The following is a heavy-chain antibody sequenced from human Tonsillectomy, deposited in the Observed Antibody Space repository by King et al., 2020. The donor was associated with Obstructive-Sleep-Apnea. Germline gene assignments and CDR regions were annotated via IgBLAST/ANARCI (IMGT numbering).Heavy chain of an antibody. CDR3: AVYCSSTSCYGDWFDP. D-gene: IGHD2-2*01. CDR1: GYTFTSYD. CDR2: MNPNSGNT. Sequence: QLVQSGAEVKKPGASVKVSCKASGYTFTSYDINWVRQATGQGLEWMGWMNPNSGNTGYAQKFQGRVTRTRNTSISTAYMELSSLRSEDTAVYYCAVYCSSTSCYGDWFDPWGQGTLVTVSS. V-gene: IGHV1-8*01. J-gene: IGHJ5*02.